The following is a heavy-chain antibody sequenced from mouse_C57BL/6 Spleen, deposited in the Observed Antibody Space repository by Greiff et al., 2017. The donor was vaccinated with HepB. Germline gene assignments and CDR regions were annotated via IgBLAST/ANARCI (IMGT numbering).Heavy chain of an antibody. Sequence: QVQLQQPGAELVKPGASVKLSCKASGYTFTSYWMQWVKQRPGQGLEWIGEIDPSDSYTNYNQKFKGKATLTVDTSSSTAYMQLSSLTSEDSAGDYCSYFGGFAYWGQGTLVTVSA. J-gene: IGHJ3*01. CDR2: IDPSDSYT. CDR1: GYTFTSYW. V-gene: IGHV1-50*01. D-gene: IGHD1-1*01. CDR3: SYFGGFAY.